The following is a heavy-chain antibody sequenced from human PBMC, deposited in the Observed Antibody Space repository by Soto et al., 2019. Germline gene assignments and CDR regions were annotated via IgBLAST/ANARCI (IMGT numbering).Heavy chain of an antibody. Sequence: PGGSLRLSCAASGFTFSSYEMNWVRQAPGKGLEWVSYINSRDSTKYYADSVKGRFTISRDNAKNSLYLQMNSLRAEDKAVYYRASGVVSLPYWGQGPLVTVSS. CDR2: INSRDSTK. D-gene: IGHD2-15*01. CDR3: ASGVVSLPY. CDR1: GFTFSSYE. J-gene: IGHJ4*02. V-gene: IGHV3-48*03.